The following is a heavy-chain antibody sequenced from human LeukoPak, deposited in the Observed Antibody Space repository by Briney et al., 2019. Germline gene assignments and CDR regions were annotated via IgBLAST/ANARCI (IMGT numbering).Heavy chain of an antibody. CDR3: AKAGSGWYGDSPSES. D-gene: IGHD6-19*01. V-gene: IGHV3-23*01. CDR2: ITGSAHIT. CDR1: GFTFRNYA. Sequence: PGGSLRLSCAASGFTFRNYAMSWVRQAPGKGLDWVSDITGSAHITYHAGSVKGRFTISRDNSINTLYLQMNSLRAEDTAVYYCAKAGSGWYGDSPSESWGQGILVTVSS. J-gene: IGHJ5*02.